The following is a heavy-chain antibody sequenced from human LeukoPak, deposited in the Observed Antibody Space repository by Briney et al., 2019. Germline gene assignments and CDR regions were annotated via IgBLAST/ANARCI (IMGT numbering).Heavy chain of an antibody. D-gene: IGHD5-18*01. CDR1: GCSISSYD. CDR3: ASTANDAFNI. Sequence: SETLSLSCAVSGCSISSYDRSWIRQPPGKGLEWVSYIYYSGGANYNTSLKSRVTISVDTSKNQYSLRVRSVTAADTAVYYCASTANDAFNIWGQGTMVTVSS. V-gene: IGHV4-59*08. CDR2: IYYSGGA. J-gene: IGHJ3*02.